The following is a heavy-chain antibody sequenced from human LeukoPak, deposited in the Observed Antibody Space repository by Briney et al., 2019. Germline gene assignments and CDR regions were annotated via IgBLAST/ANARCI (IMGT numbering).Heavy chain of an antibody. CDR1: GGSISSGGYY. Sequence: PSQTLSLTCTASGGSISSGGYYWSWIRQHPGKGLEWIGYIYYSGSTYYNPSLKSRVTISVDTSKNQFSLKLSSVTAADTAVYYCAREVVVVAATKDYYYYGMDVWGQGTTVTVSS. J-gene: IGHJ6*02. CDR2: IYYSGST. CDR3: AREVVVVAATKDYYYYGMDV. V-gene: IGHV4-31*03. D-gene: IGHD2-15*01.